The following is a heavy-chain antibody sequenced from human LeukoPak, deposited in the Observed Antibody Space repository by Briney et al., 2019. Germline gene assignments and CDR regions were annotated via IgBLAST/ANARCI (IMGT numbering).Heavy chain of an antibody. Sequence: GGSLRLSCAASGFTFDDYAMHWVRQAPGKGLEWVSGISWNSGSIGYADSVKGRFTISRDNSKNTLYLQMNSLRAEDTAVYYCAKAPDHCSSTSCYLFDYWGQGTLVTVSS. CDR3: AKAPDHCSSTSCYLFDY. D-gene: IGHD2-2*01. J-gene: IGHJ4*02. CDR2: ISWNSGSI. V-gene: IGHV3-9*01. CDR1: GFTFDDYA.